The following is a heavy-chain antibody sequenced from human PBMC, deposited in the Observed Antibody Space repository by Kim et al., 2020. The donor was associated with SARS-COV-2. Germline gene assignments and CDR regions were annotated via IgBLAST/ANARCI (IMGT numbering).Heavy chain of an antibody. D-gene: IGHD3-10*01. CDR1: GGSISSGTYY. V-gene: IGHV4-31*03. CDR3: ARGLRYYGSGRPYYFDY. J-gene: IGHJ4*02. Sequence: SETLSLTCTVSGGSISSGTYYWSWIRQHPGQGLEWIGYIYYSGNTYYNPSLKSRVTISVDTTKNQFSLKLSSVTAADTAVYYCARGLRYYGSGRPYYFDYWGQGTLVTVSS. CDR2: IYYSGNT.